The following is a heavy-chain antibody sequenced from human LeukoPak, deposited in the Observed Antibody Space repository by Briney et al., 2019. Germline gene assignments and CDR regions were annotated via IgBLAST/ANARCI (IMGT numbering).Heavy chain of an antibody. CDR1: GFNFNNYW. J-gene: IGHJ4*02. Sequence: GGSLRLSCAASGFNFNNYWMSWLRQAPGKGLEWVANIKDDGSEEYYVDSVKGRFTIVRDNSKNTLYLQMNSLRAEDTAVYYCAKDAIAVAGTCDYWGQGTLVTVSS. CDR2: IKDDGSEE. V-gene: IGHV3-7*03. D-gene: IGHD6-19*01. CDR3: AKDAIAVAGTCDY.